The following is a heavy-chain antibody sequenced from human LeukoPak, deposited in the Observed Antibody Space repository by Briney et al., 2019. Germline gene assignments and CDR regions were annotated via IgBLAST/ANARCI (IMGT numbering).Heavy chain of an antibody. J-gene: IGHJ4*02. CDR2: VDPEDGET. CDR1: GYTFTYYY. V-gene: IGHV1-69-2*01. D-gene: IGHD3-10*01. Sequence: ASVKISCKVSGYTFTYYYMHWVPQAPGKGLEWMGLVDPEDGETIYAKKFQGRVTITADTNKDKAYMELSSLRSEDTAVYYCATITMVRGVSYYFDYWGQGTLVTVSS. CDR3: ATITMVRGVSYYFDY.